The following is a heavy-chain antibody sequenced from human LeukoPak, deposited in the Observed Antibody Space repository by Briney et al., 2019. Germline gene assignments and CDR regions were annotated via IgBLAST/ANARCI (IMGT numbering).Heavy chain of an antibody. D-gene: IGHD1-26*01. CDR2: ISSSSSSYI. J-gene: IGHJ4*02. CDR3: ARGHSGSYRDFDY. Sequence: GGSLRLSCAASGFTFSSYSMNWVRQAPGKGLEWVSSISSSSSSYIYYADSVKGRFTISRDNAKNSLYLQMNSLRAEDTAVYYCARGHSGSYRDFDYWGQGTLVTVSS. V-gene: IGHV3-21*01. CDR1: GFTFSSYS.